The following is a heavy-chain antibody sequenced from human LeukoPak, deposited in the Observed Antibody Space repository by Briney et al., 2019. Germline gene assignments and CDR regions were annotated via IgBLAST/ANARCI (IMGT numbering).Heavy chain of an antibody. J-gene: IGHJ3*02. Sequence: SETLSLTCAVSGGSISSGGYSWSWIRPAPGKGLEWVGYIYHSRCTHYIPSLKSRVTIPVDTSKNQFSLKLSAVTAADTAVYYCARDYGSGSGAFDIWVQGTMVTVSS. D-gene: IGHD3-10*01. CDR1: GGSISSGGYS. CDR3: ARDYGSGSGAFDI. V-gene: IGHV4-30-2*01. CDR2: IYHSRCT.